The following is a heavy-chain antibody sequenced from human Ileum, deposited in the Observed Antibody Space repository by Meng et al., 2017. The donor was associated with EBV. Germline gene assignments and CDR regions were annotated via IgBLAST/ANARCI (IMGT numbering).Heavy chain of an antibody. Sequence: QGQRRGSGPARVKPSGPLSLPCAGSGGSISSRNWWSWVRQAPGKGLEWIGEIHHTESTNYNPSLKSRVTISVDKSKNQFSLKLSSVTAADTAVYYCARESYSDSSGYYSLDYWGQGSLVTVSS. V-gene: IGHV4-4*02. CDR3: ARESYSDSSGYYSLDY. CDR1: GGSISSRNW. D-gene: IGHD3-22*01. CDR2: IHHTEST. J-gene: IGHJ4*02.